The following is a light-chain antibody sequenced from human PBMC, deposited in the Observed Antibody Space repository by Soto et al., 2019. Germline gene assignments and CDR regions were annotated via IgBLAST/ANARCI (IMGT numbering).Light chain of an antibody. Sequence: EIVLTQSPATLSLSPGERATLSFRASQSVSSNLAWYQQKPGQAPRLLIYGASTRAAGIPARFSGSGSGTDFTLTITSLQSEDFGVYYCHQHNNWWTFGQGTKVDIK. CDR2: GAS. CDR1: QSVSSN. J-gene: IGKJ1*01. CDR3: HQHNNWWT. V-gene: IGKV3-15*01.